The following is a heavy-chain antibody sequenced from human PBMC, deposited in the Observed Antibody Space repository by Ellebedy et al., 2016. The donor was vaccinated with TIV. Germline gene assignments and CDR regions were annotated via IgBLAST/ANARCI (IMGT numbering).Heavy chain of an antibody. CDR3: ARVGSDNSGYYQGIDY. CDR2: IWYDGSQK. Sequence: PGGSLRLSCAASGFIFSNYGMHWVRQAPGKGLEWVAIIWYDGSQKYYADSVRGRFTISRDNSKNTVLLQMNNVRVEDTAVYYCARVGSDNSGYYQGIDYWGQGTLVTV. D-gene: IGHD3-22*01. V-gene: IGHV3-33*01. J-gene: IGHJ4*02. CDR1: GFIFSNYG.